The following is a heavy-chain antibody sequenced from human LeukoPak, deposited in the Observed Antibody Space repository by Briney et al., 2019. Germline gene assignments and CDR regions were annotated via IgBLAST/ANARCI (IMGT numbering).Heavy chain of an antibody. CDR3: AAGYCSSTSCPGYFDY. V-gene: IGHV4-59*01. J-gene: IGHJ4*02. CDR2: VYYSGST. CDR1: GGSLSSYY. Sequence: SETLSLTCTVSGGSLSSYYWSWIRQPPGKGLEWIGYVYYSGSTNYNPSLKSRVAISIDTSKNQFSLKLSSVTAADTAVYYCAAGYCSSTSCPGYFDYWGQGTLVTVSS. D-gene: IGHD2-2*03.